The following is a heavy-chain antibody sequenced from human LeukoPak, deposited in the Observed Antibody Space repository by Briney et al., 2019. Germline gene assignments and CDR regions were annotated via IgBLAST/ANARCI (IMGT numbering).Heavy chain of an antibody. V-gene: IGHV3-23*01. Sequence: GGSLRLSCAAFGFTFSSYAMTWVRQAPGKGLEWVSAISGSDGTTYYADSVKGRFTISRDNSKNTLSLQMNSLRAEDTAVYYCAKVGNWKYGHHDYWGQGTLVTVSS. CDR2: ISGSDGTT. CDR1: GFTFSSYA. D-gene: IGHD1-7*01. CDR3: AKVGNWKYGHHDY. J-gene: IGHJ4*02.